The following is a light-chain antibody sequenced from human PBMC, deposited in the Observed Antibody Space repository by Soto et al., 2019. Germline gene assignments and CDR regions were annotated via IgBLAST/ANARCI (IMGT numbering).Light chain of an antibody. V-gene: IGLV1-47*02. CDR2: SDN. J-gene: IGLJ3*02. Sequence: QSVLTQPPSVSAAPGQKVTISCSGSSSNIGNNYVSWYQHLPGTAPKLLIYSDNQRPSGVPDRFSGSKSGASAYLAISGLQSADEADYYCAVWDVSLTAWVFGGGTKLTVL. CDR3: AVWDVSLTAWV. CDR1: SSNIGNNY.